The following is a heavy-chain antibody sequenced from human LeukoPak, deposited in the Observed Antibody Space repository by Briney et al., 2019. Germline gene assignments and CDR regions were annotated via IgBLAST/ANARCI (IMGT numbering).Heavy chain of an antibody. CDR2: INHSGST. D-gene: IGHD6-6*01. CDR3: AREAVAARRSIDY. CDR1: GGSFSGYY. V-gene: IGHV4-34*01. J-gene: IGHJ4*02. Sequence: SETLSLTCAVYGGSFSGYYWSWIRQPPGKGLEWIGEINHSGSTNYNPSLKSRVTISVDTSKNQFSLKLSSVTAADTAVYYCAREAVAARRSIDYWAREPWSPSPQ.